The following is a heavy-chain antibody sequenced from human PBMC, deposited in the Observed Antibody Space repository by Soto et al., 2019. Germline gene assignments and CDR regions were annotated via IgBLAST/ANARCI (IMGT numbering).Heavy chain of an antibody. D-gene: IGHD6-19*01. CDR1: GFALSSNAVG. Sequence: QITLKESGPTLLKPTQTLTLTCTFSGFALSSNAVGVNWIRQPPGKALEWLALIYWNDDKHYSPSLRSRVTITKETSKNQVVLTMTNVDPVDTATYYCAHGSGWLSDYWGQGTLVTVSS. J-gene: IGHJ4*02. CDR2: IYWNDDK. CDR3: AHGSGWLSDY. V-gene: IGHV2-5*01.